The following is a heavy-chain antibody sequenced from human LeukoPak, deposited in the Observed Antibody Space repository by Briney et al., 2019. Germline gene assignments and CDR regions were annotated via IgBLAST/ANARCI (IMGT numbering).Heavy chain of an antibody. CDR1: GGSISGGGYY. CDR2: IYYSGST. J-gene: IGHJ6*02. CDR3: ASLSLIAAAHYYYGMDV. Sequence: SETLSLTCTVSGGSISGGGYYWSWIRQHPGKGLEWIGYIYYSGSTYYNPSLKSRVTISVDTSKNQFSLKLSSVTAADTAVYYCASLSLIAAAHYYYGMDVWGQGTTVTVSS. V-gene: IGHV4-31*03. D-gene: IGHD6-13*01.